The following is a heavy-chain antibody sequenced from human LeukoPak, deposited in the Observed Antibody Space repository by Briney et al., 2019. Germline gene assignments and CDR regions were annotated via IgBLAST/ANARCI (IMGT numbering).Heavy chain of an antibody. J-gene: IGHJ4*02. V-gene: IGHV1-18*01. D-gene: IGHD3-22*01. CDR1: GYTFTSYG. Sequence: ASVKVSCKASGYTFTSYGISWVRQAPGQGLEWMGWISAYNGNTNYAQKLQGRVTMTTDTFTSTAYMELRSPRSDDTAVYYCARASYDSSGYYPHSDYWGQGTLVTVSS. CDR2: ISAYNGNT. CDR3: ARASYDSSGYYPHSDY.